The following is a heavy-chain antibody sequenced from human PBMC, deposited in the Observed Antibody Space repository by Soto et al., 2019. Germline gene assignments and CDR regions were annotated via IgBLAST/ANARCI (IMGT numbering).Heavy chain of an antibody. V-gene: IGHV3-30*18. CDR1: GFTFSSYG. Sequence: GGSLRLSCAASGFTFSSYGMHWVRQAPGKGLEWVAVISYDGSNKYYADSVKGRFTISRDNSKNTLSLQMNSLRAEDTAVYYCAKDYYRYDSSGYYYVPYYYYYYGMDVWGQGTTVTVSS. J-gene: IGHJ6*02. CDR3: AKDYYRYDSSGYYYVPYYYYYYGMDV. D-gene: IGHD3-22*01. CDR2: ISYDGSNK.